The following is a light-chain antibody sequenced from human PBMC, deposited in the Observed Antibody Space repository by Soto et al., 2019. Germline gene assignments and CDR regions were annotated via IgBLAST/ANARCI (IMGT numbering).Light chain of an antibody. CDR3: QQTHSFPPT. CDR1: HDIDTW. J-gene: IGKJ4*01. Sequence: DIQMTQSPSSVSASVGDRVNITCRASHDIDTWLAWYQQKPGKAPNLLIYTASSLQRGVPSRFSGSGSGTDFTLSINSLQPEDFATYYCQQTHSFPPTFGGGTKVDIX. V-gene: IGKV1D-12*01. CDR2: TAS.